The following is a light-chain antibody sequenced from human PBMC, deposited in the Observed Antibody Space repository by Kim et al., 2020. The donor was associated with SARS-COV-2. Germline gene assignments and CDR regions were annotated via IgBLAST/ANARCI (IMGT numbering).Light chain of an antibody. CDR2: GAS. CDR1: QSVAIRY. Sequence: SSPCEIATPTCRGTQSVAIRYLACYQQRPGQAPRLLIYGASSRATGFPDRFCGSASGTDFTLTISRLAPEDFAVYFCRQNATSPYTFAEGTKL. CDR3: RQNATSPYT. J-gene: IGKJ2*01. V-gene: IGKV3-20*01.